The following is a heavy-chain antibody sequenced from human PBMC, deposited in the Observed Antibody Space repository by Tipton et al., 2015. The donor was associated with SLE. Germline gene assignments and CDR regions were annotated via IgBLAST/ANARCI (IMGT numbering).Heavy chain of an antibody. CDR1: GFTFSTYT. CDR2: ISSSSSYI. J-gene: IGHJ4*02. CDR3: ASRDPYYYEGRVFDY. V-gene: IGHV3-21*01. Sequence: SLRLSCAASGFTFSTYTMNWVRQAPGKGLEWVSSISSSSSYIYYADSVKGRFTISRDNAKNSLYLQMNSLRAEDTAVYYCASRDPYYYEGRVFDYWGQGTLVTVSS. D-gene: IGHD3-22*01.